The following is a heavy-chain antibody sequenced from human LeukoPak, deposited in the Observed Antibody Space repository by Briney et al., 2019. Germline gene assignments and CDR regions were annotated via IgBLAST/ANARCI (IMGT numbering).Heavy chain of an antibody. V-gene: IGHV3-74*01. D-gene: IGHD3-10*01. CDR3: ARVDYYYGSGSYYPLGYFDY. CDR1: GFTFSSYW. CDR2: INSDGSST. Sequence: GGSLRLSCAASGFTFSSYWMHWVRQAPGKGLVWVSRINSDGSSTSYADSVKGRFTISRDNAKKTLYLQMNSLRAEDTAVYYCARVDYYYGSGSYYPLGYFDYWGQGTLVTVSS. J-gene: IGHJ4*02.